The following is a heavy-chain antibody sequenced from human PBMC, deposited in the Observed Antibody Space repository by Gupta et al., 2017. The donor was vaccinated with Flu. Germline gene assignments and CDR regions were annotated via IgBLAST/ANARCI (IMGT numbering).Heavy chain of an antibody. D-gene: IGHD5-18*01. Sequence: EVQLVQSGAEVKKPGESLKISCKVSGYTFTNYWIGWVRQMPGKGLEWMGIFYPGDSDNRYSPSFQGQVTISADKYLNTAYLQWHSLKTSDTAIYFCARSRGYGYGFFDYWGQGTPVTVSS. CDR1: GYTFTNYW. CDR3: ARSRGYGYGFFDY. V-gene: IGHV5-51*03. CDR2: FYPGDSDN. J-gene: IGHJ4*02.